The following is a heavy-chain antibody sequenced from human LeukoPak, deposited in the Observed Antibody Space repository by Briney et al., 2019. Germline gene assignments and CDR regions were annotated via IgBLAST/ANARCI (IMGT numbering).Heavy chain of an antibody. CDR1: GFTFSSYA. CDR3: AKDRSLYYGSGNFDY. Sequence: GGSLRLSCAASGFTFSSYAMSWVRQAPGKGLEWVSAISGSGGSTYYADSVKGRCTISRDNSKNTLYLQMNSLRAEDTAVYYCAKDRSLYYGSGNFDYWGQGTLVTVSS. V-gene: IGHV3-23*01. D-gene: IGHD3-10*01. CDR2: ISGSGGST. J-gene: IGHJ4*02.